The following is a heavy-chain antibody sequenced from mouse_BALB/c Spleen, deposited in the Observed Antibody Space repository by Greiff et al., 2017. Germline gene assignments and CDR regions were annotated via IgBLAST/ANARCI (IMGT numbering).Heavy chain of an antibody. V-gene: IGHV5-17*02. CDR2: ISSGSSTI. Sequence: EVQLVESGGGLVQPGGSRKLSCAASGFTFSSFGMHWVRQAPEKGLEWVAYISSGSSTIYYADTVKGRFTISRDNPKNTLCLQMTSLRSEDTAMYYCARDASMDYWGQGTSVTVSS. CDR1: GFTFSSFG. J-gene: IGHJ4*01. CDR3: ARDASMDY.